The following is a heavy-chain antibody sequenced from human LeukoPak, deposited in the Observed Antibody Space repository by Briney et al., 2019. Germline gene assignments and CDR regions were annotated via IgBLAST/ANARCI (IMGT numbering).Heavy chain of an antibody. CDR2: ISGSGGST. J-gene: IGHJ3*02. CDR3: AKGWGYSYLKSAFDI. V-gene: IGHV3-23*01. CDR1: GFTFSSYA. D-gene: IGHD5-18*01. Sequence: GGSLRLSCAASGFTFSSYAMSWVRQAPGKGLEWVSAISGSGGSTYYADSVKGRFTISRDNSKYTLYLQMNSLRAEDTAVYYCAKGWGYSYLKSAFDIWGQGTMVTVSS.